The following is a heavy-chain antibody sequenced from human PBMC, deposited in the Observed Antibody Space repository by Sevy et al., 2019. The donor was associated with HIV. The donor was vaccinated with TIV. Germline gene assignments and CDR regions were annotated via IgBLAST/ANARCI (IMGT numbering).Heavy chain of an antibody. CDR2: VYYIGGT. J-gene: IGHJ4*02. D-gene: IGHD3-10*01. CDR1: GGSINSDH. CDR3: ARVYYYGSGSPNYYFDY. V-gene: IGHV4-59*08. Sequence: SETLSLTCTVSGGSINSDHWNWIRQPPGKGLEWIGYVYYIGGTNYNPSLKNRVTISVDRTKNQFSLKLTSVTAADTAVYYCARVYYYGSGSPNYYFDYWGQGTLVTVSS.